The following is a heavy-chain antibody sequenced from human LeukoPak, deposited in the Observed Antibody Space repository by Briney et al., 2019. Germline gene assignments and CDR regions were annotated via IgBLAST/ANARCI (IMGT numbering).Heavy chain of an antibody. D-gene: IGHD6-13*01. V-gene: IGHV3-7*01. CDR2: IKQDGSEK. J-gene: IGHJ4*02. CDR3: ARGASSWYSTSPNFDY. Sequence: GGSLRLSCAASGFNLSSYEMSWVRQAPGKGLEWVANIKQDGSEKYYVDSVKGRFTISRDNAKNSLYLQMDSLRAEDTAVYYCARGASSWYSTSPNFDYWGQGALVTVSS. CDR1: GFNLSSYE.